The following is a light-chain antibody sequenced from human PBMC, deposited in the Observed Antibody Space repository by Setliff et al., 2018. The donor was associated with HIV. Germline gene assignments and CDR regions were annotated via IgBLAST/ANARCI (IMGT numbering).Light chain of an antibody. CDR1: NSDIGSHGY. V-gene: IGLV2-14*03. J-gene: IGLJ1*01. Sequence: QSVLTQPASVSGSPGQSITISCSGTNSDIGSHGYVSWYQQHPGKAPKLIIFSVTYRPSGVSDRFSGSKSGNTASLTISGLQPEDEADYYCASHRDTNTLEGFGTGTKGTVL. CDR2: SVT. CDR3: ASHRDTNTLEG.